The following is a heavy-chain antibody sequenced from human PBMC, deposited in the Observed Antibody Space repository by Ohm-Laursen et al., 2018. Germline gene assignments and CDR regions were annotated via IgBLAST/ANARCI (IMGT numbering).Heavy chain of an antibody. D-gene: IGHD1-7*01. CDR2: ISETGSHI. V-gene: IGHV3-21*01. CDR1: GFTFSSSA. J-gene: IGHJ4*02. CDR3: AKGGHWNYHYLDS. Sequence: SLRLSCTASGFTFSSSAMSWVRQAPGKGLEWISYISETGSHIYDADSMRGRFTVARDNAKNLLYLQLNSLRVEDTAVYYCAKGGHWNYHYLDSWGQGTLVTVSS.